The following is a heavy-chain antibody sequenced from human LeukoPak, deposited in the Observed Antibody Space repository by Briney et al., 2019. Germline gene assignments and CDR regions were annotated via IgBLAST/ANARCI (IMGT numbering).Heavy chain of an antibody. CDR1: GDSVSSSSNV. CDR3: ARDPVGGSTIFDY. CDR2: TYYRSKWYY. Sequence: SQTLSLTFAISGDSVSSSSNVRNWIRQSPSRGLEWLGRTYYRSKWYYDYAVAVKSRISINPDISKNQFSLQLSSVTPEDTAVYYCARDPVGGSTIFDYWGQGTLVTVSS. V-gene: IGHV6-1*01. J-gene: IGHJ4*02. D-gene: IGHD1-26*01.